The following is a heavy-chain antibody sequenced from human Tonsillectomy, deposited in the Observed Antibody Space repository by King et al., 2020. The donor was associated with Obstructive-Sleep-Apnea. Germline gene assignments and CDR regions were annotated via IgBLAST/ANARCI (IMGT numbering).Heavy chain of an antibody. D-gene: IGHD2-2*01. CDR3: ARDLGYCSSTSCYNWFDP. CDR1: GYTFTGYY. V-gene: IGHV1-2*02. Sequence: LQLVQSGAAVKKPGASVKVSCKASGYTFTGYYMHWVLQAPGQGLEWMGWINPNSGGTNYAQKFQGRVTMTRATSISTAYMELSRLRSDDTAVYYCARDLGYCSSTSCYNWFDPWGQGTLVTVSS. CDR2: INPNSGGT. J-gene: IGHJ5*02.